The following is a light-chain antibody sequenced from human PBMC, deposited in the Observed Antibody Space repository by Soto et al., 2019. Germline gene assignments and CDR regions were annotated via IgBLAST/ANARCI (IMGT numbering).Light chain of an antibody. CDR2: EVN. J-gene: IGLJ1*01. CDR1: SSDVGGYNY. Sequence: QSVLTQPPSASGSPGQSVAISCTGTSSDVGGYNYVSWYQQHPGKAPKLMIYEVNKRPSGVPDRFSGSKSGNTASLTISGLQAEDEADYYCSSFTSDITYVFGTGTKVTVL. V-gene: IGLV2-8*01. CDR3: SSFTSDITYV.